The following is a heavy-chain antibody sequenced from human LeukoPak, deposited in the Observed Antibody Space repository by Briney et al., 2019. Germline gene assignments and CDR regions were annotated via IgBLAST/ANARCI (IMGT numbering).Heavy chain of an antibody. D-gene: IGHD2-2*02. CDR2: INSDGSST. J-gene: IGHJ5*02. CDR1: GFTFSSYW. CDR3: AREVVPAAIGFDP. Sequence: GGSLRLSCAASGFTFSSYWMHWVRQAPGKGLVWVSRINSDGSSTSYADSVRGRFTISRDNAKNTLYLQMNSLRAEDTAVYYCAREVVPAAIGFDPWGQGTLVTVSS. V-gene: IGHV3-74*01.